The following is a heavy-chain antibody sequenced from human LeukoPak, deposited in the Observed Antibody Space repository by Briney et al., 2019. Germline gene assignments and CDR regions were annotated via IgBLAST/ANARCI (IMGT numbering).Heavy chain of an antibody. J-gene: IGHJ4*02. V-gene: IGHV3-66*01. CDR3: ARAPVRGGKIDY. CDR1: GFTVGSNY. D-gene: IGHD3-10*01. Sequence: GGSLRLSCAASGFTVGSNYMSWVRQAPGKGLEWVSVIYSGGSTYYADSVKGRFTISRDNSKSTLYLQMNSLRAEDTAVYYCARAPVRGGKIDYWGQGTLVTVSS. CDR2: IYSGGST.